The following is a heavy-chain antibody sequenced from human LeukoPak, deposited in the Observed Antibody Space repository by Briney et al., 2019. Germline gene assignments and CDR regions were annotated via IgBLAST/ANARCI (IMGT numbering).Heavy chain of an antibody. CDR3: ARGRGDSRGTSFDY. J-gene: IGHJ4*02. Sequence: SETLPLTCTVSGGSISTYYWSWIRQPPGKGLEWIGYIYYTGSTTYNPSLKSRVTILVDTSKNQFSLKLNSLTAADTAVYYCARGRGDSRGTSFDYWGQGTLVTVSS. CDR1: GGSISTYY. V-gene: IGHV4-59*01. CDR2: IYYTGST. D-gene: IGHD3-10*01.